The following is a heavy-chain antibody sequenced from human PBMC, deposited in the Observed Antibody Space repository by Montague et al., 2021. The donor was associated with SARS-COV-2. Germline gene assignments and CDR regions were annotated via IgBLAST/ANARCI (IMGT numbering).Heavy chain of an antibody. D-gene: IGHD3-10*01. CDR2: IYTSGTT. V-gene: IGHV4-4*07. CDR3: AGGSGIINFYNSGMDV. J-gene: IGHJ6*02. Sequence: SETLSLTCTVSGGSTASHYWSWIRQPARKGLEWIGRIYTSGTTNYNPSLKSRVTMSVDTSKNQFSLKPSSVTAADTAVYYCAGGSGIINFYNSGMDVWGQGTTVTVSS. CDR1: GGSTASHY.